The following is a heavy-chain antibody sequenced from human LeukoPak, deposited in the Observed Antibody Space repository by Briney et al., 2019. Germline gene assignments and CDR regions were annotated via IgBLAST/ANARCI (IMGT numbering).Heavy chain of an antibody. D-gene: IGHD6-13*01. V-gene: IGHV4-34*01. J-gene: IGHJ5*02. CDR1: GGSFSGYY. Sequence: PSETLSLTCAVYGGSFSGYYWSWIRQPPGKGLEWIGEINYSGSTNYNPSLKSRVTISVDTSKNQFSLKLSSVTAADTAVYYCARESSGWYVRGYWLDPWGQGTLVTVSS. CDR2: INYSGST. CDR3: ARESSGWYVRGYWLDP.